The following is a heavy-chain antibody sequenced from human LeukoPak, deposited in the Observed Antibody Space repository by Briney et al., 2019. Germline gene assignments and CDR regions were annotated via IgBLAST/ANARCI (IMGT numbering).Heavy chain of an antibody. CDR2: IYTSGST. J-gene: IGHJ6*03. CDR3: ARERGLWPAYDYCMDV. Sequence: SETLSLTCTVSGGSINTYYWSWIRQPAGKGLEWIGRIYTSGSTDYNPSLRGRVTMSVDPSKNQFSLKLNSVTAADTAVYYCARERGLWPAYDYCMDVWGKGTTVTVSS. CDR1: GGSINTYY. V-gene: IGHV4-4*07. D-gene: IGHD2-21*01.